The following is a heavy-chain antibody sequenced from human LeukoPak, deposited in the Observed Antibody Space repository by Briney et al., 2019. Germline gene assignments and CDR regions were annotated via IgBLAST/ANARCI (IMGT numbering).Heavy chain of an antibody. V-gene: IGHV3-30*02. Sequence: GGSLRLSCAASVFTFSTYGFHWVRQAPGKGLEWVAFISYDGSDNYYAASVKGRFTISRDNSKNTLYLQMNSLRPEDTAVYYCSKGRGDYDDFRLGYWGQGTLVTVSS. CDR2: ISYDGSDN. CDR1: VFTFSTYG. J-gene: IGHJ4*02. CDR3: SKGRGDYDDFRLGY. D-gene: IGHD4-17*01.